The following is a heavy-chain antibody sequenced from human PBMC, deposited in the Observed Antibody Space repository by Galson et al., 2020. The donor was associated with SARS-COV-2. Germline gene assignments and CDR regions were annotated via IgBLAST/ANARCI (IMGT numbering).Heavy chain of an antibody. Sequence: GESLKISCDASGFTFSSYALHWVRQAPGTGLEWVAVISDDGRNKYYADSVKGRFTISRDNSKNTLYLQMNSLRTDDTAVYYCARDPGAFYGNSYWFFDLWGRGTLVTVSS. CDR2: ISDDGRNK. D-gene: IGHD4-17*01. CDR3: ARDPGAFYGNSYWFFDL. V-gene: IGHV3-30*04. J-gene: IGHJ2*01. CDR1: GFTFSSYA.